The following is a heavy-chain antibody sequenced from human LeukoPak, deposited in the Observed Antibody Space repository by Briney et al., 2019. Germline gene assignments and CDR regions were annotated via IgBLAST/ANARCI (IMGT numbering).Heavy chain of an antibody. J-gene: IGHJ6*03. D-gene: IGHD1-1*01. CDR1: GGSISSGNYY. CDR3: ARVRGDWDGNYYYYYMDV. V-gene: IGHV4-61*02. CDR2: IFTSGST. Sequence: SETLSLTCTVSGGSISSGNYYWSWIRQPAGKGLEWIGRIFTSGSTNYNPSLKSRVTISLDTSKNQFSLKLSSVIAADTAVYHCARVRGDWDGNYYYYYMDVWGKGISLTVSS.